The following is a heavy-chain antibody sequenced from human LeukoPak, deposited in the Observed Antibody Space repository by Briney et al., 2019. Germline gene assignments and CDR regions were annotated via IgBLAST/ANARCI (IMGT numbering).Heavy chain of an antibody. CDR2: MNPNSGNT. J-gene: IGHJ4*02. CDR3: ARARRGRGAAYYFDY. D-gene: IGHD1-26*01. CDR1: GYTFTSYD. V-gene: IGHV1-8*03. Sequence: ASVKVSCKASGYTFTSYDINWVRQATGQGLEWMGWMNPNSGNTGYAQKFQGRVTITRNTSISTAYMELSSLRSEDTAVYYCARARRGRGAAYYFDYWGQGTLVTVSS.